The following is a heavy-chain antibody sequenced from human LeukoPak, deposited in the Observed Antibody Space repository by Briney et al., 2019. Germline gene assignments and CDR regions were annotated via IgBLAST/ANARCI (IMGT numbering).Heavy chain of an antibody. V-gene: IGHV4-61*02. CDR2: IYTSGST. J-gene: IGHJ2*01. CDR3: GGTTLHYWYFDL. Sequence: SQTLSLTCTVSGGSISSGSYYWSWIRQPAGKGLEWIGRIYTSGSTNYNPSLKSRVTISVDTSKNQFSLKLSSVTAADTAAYYCGGTTLHYWYFDLWGRGTLVTVSS. CDR1: GGSISSGSYY. D-gene: IGHD4-11*01.